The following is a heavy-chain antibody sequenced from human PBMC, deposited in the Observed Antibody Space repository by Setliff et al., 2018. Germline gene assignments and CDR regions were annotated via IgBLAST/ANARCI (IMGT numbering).Heavy chain of an antibody. CDR1: GYSFTSYW. Sequence: GASVKVSCKGSGYSFTSYWIGWVRQMPGKGLEWMGIIYPGDSDTRYSPSFQGQVTISADKSISTAYLQWSSLKASDTAMYYCARYDSSGYHYYYGMDVWGQGTTVTVSS. J-gene: IGHJ6*02. CDR3: ARYDSSGYHYYYGMDV. D-gene: IGHD3-22*01. V-gene: IGHV5-51*03. CDR2: IYPGDSDT.